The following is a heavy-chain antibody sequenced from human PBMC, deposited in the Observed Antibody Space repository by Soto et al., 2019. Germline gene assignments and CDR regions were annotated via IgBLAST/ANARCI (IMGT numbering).Heavy chain of an antibody. J-gene: IGHJ4*02. D-gene: IGHD3-22*01. V-gene: IGHV3-30*18. CDR1: GFAFRSYG. CDR2: ISYDGGNE. Sequence: QVQLVESGGGVVQPGRSLGLSCTVSGFAFRSYGLHWVRQAPGKGLEWVAVISYDGGNERYADSVKGRFTISRDNSKNTLYLQMNSLSAEDTAVYYCAKDTYYHHSTGYYVFDYWGQGTLVTVSS. CDR3: AKDTYYHHSTGYYVFDY.